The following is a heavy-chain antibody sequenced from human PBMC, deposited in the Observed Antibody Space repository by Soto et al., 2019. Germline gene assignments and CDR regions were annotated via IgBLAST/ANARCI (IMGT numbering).Heavy chain of an antibody. J-gene: IGHJ4*02. D-gene: IGHD6-13*01. Sequence: EVQLLESGGGVVQPGGSLRLSCAASGFTFSAYAMTWVRQAPGKGLEWVSVISGSADATYYADSVNGRFTISRDNSKNTLYLQMNSLRAEDTAVYYCARQDYSTTWYLNYWGQGTLVTVSS. CDR3: ARQDYSTTWYLNY. CDR2: ISGSADAT. CDR1: GFTFSAYA. V-gene: IGHV3-23*01.